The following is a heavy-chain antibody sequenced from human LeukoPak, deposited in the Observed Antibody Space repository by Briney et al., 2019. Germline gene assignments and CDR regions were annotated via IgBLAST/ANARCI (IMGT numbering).Heavy chain of an antibody. CDR3: ARDRMYSSDHDAFDI. CDR2: IYYSEST. V-gene: IGHV4-39*07. J-gene: IGHJ3*02. CDR1: GGSISSSSYY. D-gene: IGHD6-19*01. Sequence: SETLSLTCTVSGGSISSSSYYWGWIRQPPGKGLEWIGSIYYSESTYYNPSLKSRVTISVDTSKNQFSLKLSSVTAADTAVYYCARDRMYSSDHDAFDIWGQGTMVTVSS.